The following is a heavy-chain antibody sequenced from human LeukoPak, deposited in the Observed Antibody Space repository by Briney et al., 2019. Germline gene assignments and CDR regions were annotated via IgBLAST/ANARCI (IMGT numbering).Heavy chain of an antibody. J-gene: IGHJ5*02. V-gene: IGHV3-21*01. CDR1: GFTFSNYN. CDR3: ARGYDGYNH. Sequence: GGSLRLSCVASGFTFSNYNMNWVRQAPGKGLEWVSFISSSSSYIYYADSVKGRFTISRDNAKESLYLQMNSLRAEDTAVYYCARGYDGYNHWGQGTLVTVSS. D-gene: IGHD5-24*01. CDR2: ISSSSSYI.